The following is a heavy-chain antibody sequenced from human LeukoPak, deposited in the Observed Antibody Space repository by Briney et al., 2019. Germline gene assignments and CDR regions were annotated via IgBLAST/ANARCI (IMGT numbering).Heavy chain of an antibody. CDR3: ARAVGLWLPQLDY. Sequence: GASVKVSCKASGYTFTGYYMHWVRQAPGQGLEWMGRIIPILGIANYAQKFQGRVTITADKFTSTAYMELSSLRSEDTAVYYCARAVGLWLPQLDYWGQGTLVTVSS. V-gene: IGHV1-69*04. J-gene: IGHJ4*02. CDR1: GYTFTGYY. D-gene: IGHD5-18*01. CDR2: IIPILGIA.